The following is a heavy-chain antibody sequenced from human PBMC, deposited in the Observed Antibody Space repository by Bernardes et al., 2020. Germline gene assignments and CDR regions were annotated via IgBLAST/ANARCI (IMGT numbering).Heavy chain of an antibody. D-gene: IGHD6-19*01. CDR3: ARLSSGWPFDY. CDR2: IYYSGST. J-gene: IGHJ4*02. Sequence: SETLSLTRTVSGGSISSSSYYWGWIRQPPGKGLEWIGSIYYSGSTYYNPSLKSRVTISVDTSKNQFSLKLSSVTAADTAVYYCARLSSGWPFDYWGQGTLVTVSS. CDR1: GGSISSSSYY. V-gene: IGHV4-39*01.